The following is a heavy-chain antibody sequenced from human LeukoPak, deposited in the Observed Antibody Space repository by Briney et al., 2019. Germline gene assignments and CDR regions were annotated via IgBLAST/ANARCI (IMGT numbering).Heavy chain of an antibody. CDR1: GGSISSGDYY. CDR3: ARVEDGYSSGWYSPYFDY. J-gene: IGHJ4*02. CDR2: IYYSGST. Sequence: SETLSLTCIVSGGSISSGDYYWSWIRQHPGKGLEWIGYIYYSGSTYYNPSLKSRVTISVDTSKNQFSLKLSSVTAADTAVYYCARVEDGYSSGWYSPYFDYWGQGTLVTVSS. D-gene: IGHD6-13*01. V-gene: IGHV4-31*03.